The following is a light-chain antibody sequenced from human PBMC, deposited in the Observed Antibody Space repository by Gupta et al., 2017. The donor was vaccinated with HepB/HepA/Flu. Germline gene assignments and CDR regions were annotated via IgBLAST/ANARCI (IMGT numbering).Light chain of an antibody. Sequence: EIVLTQSPGTLSLSPGERATLSCRASQSLSNSYLAWYQQKPGQAPRLLIYGASSRATGIPDRFSGSGSGTDFTLTISRLEPEDFAVYYCQLYGNSLLIFGGGTKVEI. J-gene: IGKJ4*01. CDR3: QLYGNSLLI. CDR2: GAS. CDR1: QSLSNSY. V-gene: IGKV3-20*01.